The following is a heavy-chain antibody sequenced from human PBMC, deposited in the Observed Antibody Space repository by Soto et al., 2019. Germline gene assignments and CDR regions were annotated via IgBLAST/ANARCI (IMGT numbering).Heavy chain of an antibody. CDR1: GGSISSYY. CDR2: IYYGGST. J-gene: IGHJ5*02. V-gene: IGHV4-59*01. CDR3: ARDPGIAAAGPLWFDP. D-gene: IGHD6-13*01. Sequence: SETLSLTCTVSGGSISSYYWSWIRQPPGKGLEWIGYIYYGGSTNYNPSLKSRVTISVDTSKNQFSLKLSSVTAADTAVYYCARDPGIAAAGPLWFDPWGQGTLVTVSS.